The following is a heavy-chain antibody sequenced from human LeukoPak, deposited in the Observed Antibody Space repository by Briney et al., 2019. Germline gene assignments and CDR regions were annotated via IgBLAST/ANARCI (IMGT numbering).Heavy chain of an antibody. D-gene: IGHD2-2*01. CDR2: INSDGSST. CDR1: GFTFSSYW. J-gene: IGHJ6*03. CDR3: ARWVPAENYYYYYYMDV. Sequence: GGSLRLSCAASGFTFSSYWMHWVRQAPGKGLVWVSRINSDGSSTSYADSVKGRFTISRDNAKNTLYLQMNSLRAEDTAVYYCARWVPAENYYYYYYMDVWGKGTTVTVSS. V-gene: IGHV3-74*01.